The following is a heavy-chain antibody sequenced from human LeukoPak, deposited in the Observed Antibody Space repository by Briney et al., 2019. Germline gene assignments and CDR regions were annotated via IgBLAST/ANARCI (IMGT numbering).Heavy chain of an antibody. CDR1: GFTFSSYS. V-gene: IGHV3-21*01. D-gene: IGHD5-24*01. CDR3: ARDLEVATIDYYYGMDV. Sequence: PGGSLRLSCAASGFTFSSYSMNWVRQAPGKGLEWVSSISSSSSYTYYADSVKGRFTISRDNAKNTLYLQMNSLRAEDTAVYYCARDLEVATIDYYYGMDVWGQGTTVTVSS. J-gene: IGHJ6*02. CDR2: ISSSSSYT.